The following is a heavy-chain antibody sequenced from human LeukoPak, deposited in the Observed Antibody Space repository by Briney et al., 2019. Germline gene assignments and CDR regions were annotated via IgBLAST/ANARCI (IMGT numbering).Heavy chain of an antibody. V-gene: IGHV3-23*01. J-gene: IGHJ4*02. CDR2: VSGSCGRT. Sequence: WGSLRLSCAASGFTFSSYAMSWVRQAPGKGLEWVSAVSGSCGRTYYADSAKGRFTISRDNSKNTLYLQMNSLRAEDTDVYYCSRDQFERGSGWVSGYWGQGTLVTVPS. D-gene: IGHD6-19*01. CDR1: GFTFSSYA. CDR3: SRDQFERGSGWVSGY.